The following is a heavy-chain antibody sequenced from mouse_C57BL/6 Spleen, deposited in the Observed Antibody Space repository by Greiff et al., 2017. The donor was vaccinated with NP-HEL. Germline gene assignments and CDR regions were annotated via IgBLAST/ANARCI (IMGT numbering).Heavy chain of an antibody. J-gene: IGHJ3*01. D-gene: IGHD1-1*01. V-gene: IGHV1-18*01. Sequence: VQLKQSGPELVKPGASVKIPCKASGYTFTDYNMDWVKQSHGKSLEWIGDINPNNGGTIYNQKFKGKATLTVDKSSSTAYMELRSLTSEDTAVYYCARGVYYYGSSYGLAYWGQGTLVTVSA. CDR3: ARGVYYYGSSYGLAY. CDR1: GYTFTDYN. CDR2: INPNNGGT.